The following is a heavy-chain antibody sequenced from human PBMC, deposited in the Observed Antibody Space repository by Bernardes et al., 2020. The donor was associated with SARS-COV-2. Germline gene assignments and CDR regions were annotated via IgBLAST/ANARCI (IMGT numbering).Heavy chain of an antibody. CDR1: GGSISSYY. CDR2: IYYSGST. J-gene: IGHJ6*02. V-gene: IGHV4-59*01. CDR3: ARMGDLERWLLGGGYYYGMDV. Sequence: SETLSLTCTVSGGSISSYYWSWIRQPPGKGLEWIGYIYYSGSTNYNPSLKSRVTISVDTSKNQFSLKLSSVTAADTAVYYCARMGDLERWLLGGGYYYGMDVWGQGTTVTVSS. D-gene: IGHD3-22*01.